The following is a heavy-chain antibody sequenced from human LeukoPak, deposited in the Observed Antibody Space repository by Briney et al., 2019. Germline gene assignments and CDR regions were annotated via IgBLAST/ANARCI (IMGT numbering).Heavy chain of an antibody. Sequence: ASVKVSCKASGYTFTSYAMHWVRQAPGQRLEWMGWINAGNGNTKYSQKFQGRVTVTRDASTSTVHMELSGLRSEDTAVYYCARDQEGFDYWGQGTLVTVSS. V-gene: IGHV1-3*01. CDR3: ARDQEGFDY. CDR2: INAGNGNT. CDR1: GYTFTSYA. J-gene: IGHJ4*02.